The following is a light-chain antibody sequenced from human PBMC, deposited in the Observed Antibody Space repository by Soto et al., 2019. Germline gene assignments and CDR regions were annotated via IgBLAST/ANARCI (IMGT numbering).Light chain of an antibody. CDR2: DVS. Sequence: SALTQPASVSGSPGQSITISCTGTSSDVGGYNYVSWYQQEPGKAPKLMICDVSNRPSGVSNRFSGSKSGNTASLTISGLQAEDEADYCCSSYTSGTTFVFGTGTKVTVL. CDR1: SSDVGGYNY. J-gene: IGLJ1*01. V-gene: IGLV2-14*01. CDR3: SSYTSGTTFV.